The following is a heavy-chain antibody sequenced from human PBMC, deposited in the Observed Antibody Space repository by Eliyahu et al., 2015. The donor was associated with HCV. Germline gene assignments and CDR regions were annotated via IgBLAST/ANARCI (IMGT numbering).Heavy chain of an antibody. CDR2: VKRETSGGTT. Sequence: EVQLVESGXGLVNPGGXXRLSCAAXGFTFSDAWMSWVRQAPGKGXGWVGRVKRETSGGTTDYAAPVKGRITISRDDSKNTLYLQMTGLETEDTGVYYCATEVLFFGKQSYYFDYWGRGTLVTVSS. CDR1: GFTFSDAW. J-gene: IGHJ4*02. V-gene: IGHV3-15*01. D-gene: IGHD3-10*01. CDR3: ATEVLFFGKQSYYFDY.